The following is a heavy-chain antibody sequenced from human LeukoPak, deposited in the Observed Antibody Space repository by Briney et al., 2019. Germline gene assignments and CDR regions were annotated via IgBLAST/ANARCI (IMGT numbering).Heavy chain of an antibody. CDR3: ARGGYSGYGWDV. CDR1: GYTFTSYD. Sequence: GASVKVSCKASGYTFTSYDINWVRQATGQGLEWMGRIIPILGIANYAQKFQGRVTITADKSTSTAYMELSSLRSEDTAVYYCARGGYSGYGWDVWGQGTTVTVSS. CDR2: IIPILGIA. V-gene: IGHV1-69*04. D-gene: IGHD5-12*01. J-gene: IGHJ6*02.